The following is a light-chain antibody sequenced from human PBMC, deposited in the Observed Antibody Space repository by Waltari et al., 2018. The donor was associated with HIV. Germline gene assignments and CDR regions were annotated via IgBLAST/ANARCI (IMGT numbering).Light chain of an antibody. CDR2: GAA. J-gene: IGKJ1*01. Sequence: EIVLTQSPGTLSLSPGERATLSCRASHSVSSKYLAWYQQKFGQAPRLLIYGAASRATGIPDRFSVSGSGTDFTLTISRLEPEDFAVYYCQQYGSLPWTFGQGTNVEIK. CDR1: HSVSSKY. CDR3: QQYGSLPWT. V-gene: IGKV3-20*01.